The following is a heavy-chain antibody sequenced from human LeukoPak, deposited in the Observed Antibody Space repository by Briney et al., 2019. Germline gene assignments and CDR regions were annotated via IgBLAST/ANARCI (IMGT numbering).Heavy chain of an antibody. J-gene: IGHJ4*02. D-gene: IGHD4-17*01. CDR2: ISSSSSYI. CDR1: EFTFSSYS. Sequence: TGGSLRLSCAASEFTFSSYSMNWVRQAPGKGLEWVSSISSSSSYIYYADSVKGRFTISRDNSKNTLYLQMNSLRAEDTAVYYCARENGGVNGDYIDYWGQGTLVTVSS. V-gene: IGHV3-21*01. CDR3: ARENGGVNGDYIDY.